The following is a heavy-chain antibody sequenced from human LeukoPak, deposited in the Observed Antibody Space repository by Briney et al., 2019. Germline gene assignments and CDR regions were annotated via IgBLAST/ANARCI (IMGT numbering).Heavy chain of an antibody. CDR3: AKILGGPICRLVYYYYGMDV. V-gene: IGHV3-23*01. D-gene: IGHD3-3*01. Sequence: GSLRLSCAASGFTFSSYAMSWVRQAPGKGLEWVSAISGSGGSTYYADSVKGRFTISRDNSKNTLYLQMNSLRAEDTAVYYCAKILGGPICRLVYYYYGMDVWGQGTTVTVSS. CDR2: ISGSGGST. CDR1: GFTFSSYA. J-gene: IGHJ6*02.